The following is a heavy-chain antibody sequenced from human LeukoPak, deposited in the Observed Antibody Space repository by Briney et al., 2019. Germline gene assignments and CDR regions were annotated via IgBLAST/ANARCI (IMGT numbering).Heavy chain of an antibody. D-gene: IGHD4-17*01. J-gene: IGHJ4*02. CDR2: IYSSGST. V-gene: IGHV4-39*01. Sequence: PSETLSLTCTVSGGSIISSSYSWGWLRQPPGKGLEWIGSIYSSGSTYYNVSLKSRVTISVDTSKNQFSLKLSSVTAADTAVYYCARQRYGDYRTDYWGQGTLVTVSS. CDR3: ARQRYGDYRTDY. CDR1: GGSIISSSYS.